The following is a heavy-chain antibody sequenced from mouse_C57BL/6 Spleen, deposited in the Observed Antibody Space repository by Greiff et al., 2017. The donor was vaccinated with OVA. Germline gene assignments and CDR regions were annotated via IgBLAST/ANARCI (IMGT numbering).Heavy chain of an antibody. J-gene: IGHJ2*01. CDR3: ARGNWDVDYFDY. D-gene: IGHD4-1*01. Sequence: QVQLQQPGAELVKPGASVKLSCKASGYTFTSYWMHWVKQRPGQGLEWIGMIHPNSGSTNYNEKFKSKATLTVDKSSSTAYMQLSSLTSEDSAVYYCARGNWDVDYFDYWGQGTTLTVSS. CDR2: IHPNSGST. CDR1: GYTFTSYW. V-gene: IGHV1-64*01.